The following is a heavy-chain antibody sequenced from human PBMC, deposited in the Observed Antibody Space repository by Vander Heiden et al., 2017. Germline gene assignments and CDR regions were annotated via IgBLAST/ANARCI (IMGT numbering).Heavy chain of an antibody. Sequence: ERQLAQSGSEVKTSGESLKISCKGSGYSFTSYWLGCARQTPAKGLGWMGIIYPGDSDTVYSPSFQGKVTVSADKSISTAYLKWSSLKASDNAMYYCARMRGGKVFDDWGQGTLVTVSS. CDR1: GYSFTSYW. V-gene: IGHV5-51*03. CDR3: ARMRGGKVFDD. D-gene: IGHD2-15*01. CDR2: IYPGDSDT. J-gene: IGHJ4*02.